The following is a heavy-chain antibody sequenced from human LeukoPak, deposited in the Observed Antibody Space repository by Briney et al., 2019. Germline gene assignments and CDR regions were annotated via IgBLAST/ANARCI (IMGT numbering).Heavy chain of an antibody. CDR1: GFTFSSYA. Sequence: PGGSLRLSCAASGFTFSSYAMHWVRQAPGKGLEWVAVISYDGSNKYYADSVKGRFTISRDNSKNTLYLRMNSLRAEDTAVYYCARDTTTVLYYFDYWGQGTLVTVSS. D-gene: IGHD4-17*01. J-gene: IGHJ4*02. CDR2: ISYDGSNK. CDR3: ARDTTTVLYYFDY. V-gene: IGHV3-30-3*01.